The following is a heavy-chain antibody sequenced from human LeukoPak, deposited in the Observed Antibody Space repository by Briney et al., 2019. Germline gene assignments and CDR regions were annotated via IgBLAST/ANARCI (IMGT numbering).Heavy chain of an antibody. CDR1: GFVFSAYG. D-gene: IGHD6-13*01. CDR3: ARDISQQLGPGFDY. Sequence: GRSLRLSCTASGFVFSAYGMHWVRQAPGKGLEWVAAIWSDGSNKYYADSVKGRFTISRDNSKNTLYLQMNSLRAEDTAVYYCARDISQQLGPGFDYWGQGTLVTVSS. CDR2: IWSDGSNK. V-gene: IGHV3-33*08. J-gene: IGHJ4*02.